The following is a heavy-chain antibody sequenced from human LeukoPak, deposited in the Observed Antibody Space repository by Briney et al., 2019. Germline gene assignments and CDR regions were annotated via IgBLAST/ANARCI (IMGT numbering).Heavy chain of an antibody. V-gene: IGHV1-18*01. CDR3: AREVGRGFDY. Sequence: GASVKVSCKASGYTFTSYGINWVGQAPGQGLEWMGWISAYNSNTHYAQKLQGRVTMTTDTSTSTAYMEVRSLRSDDTAVYYCAREVGRGFDYWGQGTLVTVSS. CDR1: GYTFTSYG. J-gene: IGHJ4*02. CDR2: ISAYNSNT. D-gene: IGHD1-26*01.